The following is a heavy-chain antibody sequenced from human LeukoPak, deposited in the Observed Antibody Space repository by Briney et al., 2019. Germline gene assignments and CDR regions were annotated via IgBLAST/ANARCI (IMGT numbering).Heavy chain of an antibody. V-gene: IGHV4-30-2*01. CDR1: GGSISSGGYY. CDR3: ASAGGYYDFWSGYPDAFDI. CDR2: IYHSGST. Sequence: SQTLSLTCTVSGGSISSGGYYWSWLRQPPGKGLEWFGYIYHSGSTYYNPSLKSRVTISVDRSKNQFSLKQSSVTAADTAVYYCASAGGYYDFWSGYPDAFDIWGQGTMVTVSS. J-gene: IGHJ3*02. D-gene: IGHD3-3*01.